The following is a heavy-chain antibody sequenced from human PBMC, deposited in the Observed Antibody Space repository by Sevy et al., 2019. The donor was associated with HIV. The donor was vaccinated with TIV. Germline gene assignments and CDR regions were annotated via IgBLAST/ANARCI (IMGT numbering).Heavy chain of an antibody. D-gene: IGHD2-21*02. V-gene: IGHV4-30-4*01. CDR3: ARERPLWGGGDWGDAFDI. CDR2: IYYSGST. Sequence: SETLSLTCTVSGGSISSGDYYWSWIRQPPGKGLEWIGYIYYSGSTYYNPSLKSRVTISVDTSKNQFSLKLSSVTAADTAVYYCARERPLWGGGDWGDAFDIWGQGTMVTVSS. J-gene: IGHJ3*02. CDR1: GGSISSGDYY.